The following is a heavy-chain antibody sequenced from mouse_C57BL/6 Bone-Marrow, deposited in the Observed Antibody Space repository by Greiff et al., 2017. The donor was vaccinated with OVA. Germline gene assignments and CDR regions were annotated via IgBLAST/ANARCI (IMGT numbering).Heavy chain of an antibody. CDR3: ALYYRSSYRYFDV. Sequence: VQLQQSGPELVKPGASVKISCKASGYSFTDYNMNWVKQSNGKSLEWIGVINPNYGTTSYNQKFKGKATLTVDQSSSTAYMQLNSLTSEDSAVHYCALYYRSSYRYFDVWGTGTAVTVSS. CDR1: GYSFTDYN. J-gene: IGHJ1*03. CDR2: INPNYGTT. V-gene: IGHV1-39*01. D-gene: IGHD1-1*01.